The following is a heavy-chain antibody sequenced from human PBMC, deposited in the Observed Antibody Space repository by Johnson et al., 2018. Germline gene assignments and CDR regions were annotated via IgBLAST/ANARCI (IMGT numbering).Heavy chain of an antibody. V-gene: IGHV3-30*18. CDR1: GFTFSLYG. CDR3: AKERDIADGRYYYYMDV. D-gene: IGHD2-15*01. CDR2: ISYDGDYK. Sequence: VQLVESGGGVVQPGRSLRLSCAASGFTFSLYGFHWVRQAPGKGLEWVALISYDGDYKKYGASVKGRFTISRDNSQNTLYLQMNGLRPEETAVYFCAKERDIADGRYYYYMDVWGKGTTVTVSS. J-gene: IGHJ6*03.